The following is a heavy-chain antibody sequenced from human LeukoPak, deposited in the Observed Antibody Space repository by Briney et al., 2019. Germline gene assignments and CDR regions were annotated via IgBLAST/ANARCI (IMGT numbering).Heavy chain of an antibody. V-gene: IGHV4-61*02. D-gene: IGHD4-17*01. J-gene: IGHJ6*03. CDR1: GGSFSSGSYY. CDR3: ATVTPSDNSDRSYYYYYYMDV. CDR2: ISASGST. Sequence: PSETLSLTCTVSGGSFSSGSYYWTWVRQPAGKGLEWIGRISASGSTSYNPSLKSRVTIFVAASQNQFSLELSSVTAADTAVYYCATVTPSDNSDRSYYYYYYMDVWGKGTTVTVSS.